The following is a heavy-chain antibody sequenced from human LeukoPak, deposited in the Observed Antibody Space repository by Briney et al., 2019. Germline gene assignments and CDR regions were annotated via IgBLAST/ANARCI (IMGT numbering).Heavy chain of an antibody. D-gene: IGHD3-10*01. CDR1: GGSISSSSYY. CDR2: IYYSGST. Sequence: SETLSLTCTVSGGSISSSSYYWGWIRQPPGKGLEWIGGIYYSGSTYYNPSLKRRVTISVDTSKNQFSLKLSSVTAADTAVYYCARMTFGFGESPPDYWGQGTLVTVSS. CDR3: ARMTFGFGESPPDY. J-gene: IGHJ4*02. V-gene: IGHV4-39*01.